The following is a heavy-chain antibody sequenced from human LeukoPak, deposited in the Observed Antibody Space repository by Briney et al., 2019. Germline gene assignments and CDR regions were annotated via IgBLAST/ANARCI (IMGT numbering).Heavy chain of an antibody. CDR3: ARMDARRDYGSGETDAFDI. D-gene: IGHD3-10*01. CDR1: GYTFTGYH. J-gene: IGHJ3*02. Sequence: AASVKVSCKASGYTFTGYHMHSVRPAPGQRLEWMGCINPNSGSKNYLQKFQGRVTMTGDTSISTAYMELSRLRSDDTAVYYCARMDARRDYGSGETDAFDIWGQGTMVTVSS. CDR2: INPNSGSK. V-gene: IGHV1-2*02.